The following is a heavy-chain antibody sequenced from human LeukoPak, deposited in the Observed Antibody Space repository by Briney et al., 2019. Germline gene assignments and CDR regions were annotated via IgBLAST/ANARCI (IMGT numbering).Heavy chain of an antibody. Sequence: PSQTLSLTCTVAGRSNSSYYWSWTRQPAGKGLEWIGRNYTSGSTNYNPSLKSRVTMSVDTSKNQFSLKLSSVTAADTAVYYCAGRGDSSSWYPDRDAFDIWGQGTMVTVSS. CDR1: GRSNSSYY. D-gene: IGHD6-13*01. CDR3: AGRGDSSSWYPDRDAFDI. CDR2: NYTSGST. V-gene: IGHV4-4*07. J-gene: IGHJ3*02.